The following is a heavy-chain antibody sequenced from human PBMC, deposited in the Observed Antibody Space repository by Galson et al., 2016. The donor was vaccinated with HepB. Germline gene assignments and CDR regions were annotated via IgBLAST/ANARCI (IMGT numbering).Heavy chain of an antibody. J-gene: IGHJ3*02. V-gene: IGHV4-4*07. D-gene: IGHD2-21*02. CDR2: IYTSGTT. CDR1: GGSIRSYY. Sequence: TLSLTCTVSGGSIRSYYWSWIRQPAGKGLEWIGRIYTSGTTNYNPSPKSRVTMSVDTSKNQFSLKLNSVTAADTAVYYCARTLFCAGACDAFDIWGQGTVVTVSS. CDR3: ARTLFCAGACDAFDI.